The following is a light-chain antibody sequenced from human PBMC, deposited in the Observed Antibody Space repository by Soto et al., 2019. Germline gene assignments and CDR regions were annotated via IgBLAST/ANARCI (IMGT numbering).Light chain of an antibody. Sequence: QSALTQPRSVSGSPGQSVTISCTGTSSDVGGYNYVSWYQQHPGKAPKLMIYDVTKRPSGVPDRFSGSKSGNTASLTISGLQAEDEADYYCCPYAGHYTVVFGGGTKLTVL. CDR3: CPYAGHYTVV. J-gene: IGLJ2*01. CDR2: DVT. CDR1: SSDVGGYNY. V-gene: IGLV2-11*01.